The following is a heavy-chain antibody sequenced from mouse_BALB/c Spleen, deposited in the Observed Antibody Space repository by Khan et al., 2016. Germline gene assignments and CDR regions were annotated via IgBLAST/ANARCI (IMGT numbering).Heavy chain of an antibody. V-gene: IGHV14-3*02. D-gene: IGHD2-4*01. CDR1: GFNIKDTY. J-gene: IGHJ3*01. Sequence: VQLKQSGAELVKPGASVKLSCTASGFNIKDTYMHWVKQRPEQGLEWIGRIDPANGNTKYDPKFQGKATITADTTSNTAYLQPSSLTSEDTAFYYRARAPYDYDVGFSYWGQGTLVTVSA. CDR2: IDPANGNT. CDR3: ARAPYDYDVGFSY.